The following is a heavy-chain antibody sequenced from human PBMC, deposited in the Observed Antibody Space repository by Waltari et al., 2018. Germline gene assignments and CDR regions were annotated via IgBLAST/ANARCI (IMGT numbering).Heavy chain of an antibody. Sequence: QVQLVQSGAEVKRPGAAVKVSCKASGYPFTDFSMHWVRQAPGQGLEWMGIINPSGGGTTYTQKCQDRVTMTRDTSTNTVYMELSSLRSEDTAVYYCARAGTTLIWGVAEWGQGTLVTVSS. CDR3: ARAGTTLIWGVAE. D-gene: IGHD3-10*01. CDR1: GYPFTDFS. J-gene: IGHJ4*02. CDR2: INPSGGGT. V-gene: IGHV1-46*01.